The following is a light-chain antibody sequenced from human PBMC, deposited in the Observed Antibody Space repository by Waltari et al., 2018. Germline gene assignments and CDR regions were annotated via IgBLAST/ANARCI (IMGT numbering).Light chain of an antibody. J-gene: IGLJ1*01. CDR2: DVS. Sequence: QSALTQPASVSGSPGPSITISCTGTSSDIGDYNLVSWYQQHPGKAPKLIIYDVSNRPSGVSNRFSGSKSGNRASLTISGLQAEDEADYYCSSYRSTTTPCIFGSGTKVTVL. CDR3: SSYRSTTTPCI. V-gene: IGLV2-14*03. CDR1: SSDIGDYNL.